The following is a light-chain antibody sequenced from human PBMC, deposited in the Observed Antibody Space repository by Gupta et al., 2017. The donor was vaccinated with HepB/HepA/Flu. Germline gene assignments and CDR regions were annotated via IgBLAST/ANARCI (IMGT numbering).Light chain of an antibody. CDR3: QQYNNWPPGT. CDR1: QSVSSN. V-gene: IGKV3-15*01. J-gene: IGKJ1*01. CDR2: GAS. Sequence: DIVMTPSPATLSVSPGERATLSCRASQSVSSNLAWYQQKPGQAPRLLIYGASTRATGIAARFSGSGSGTEFTLTISSLQSEDFAVYYCQQYNNWPPGTFGQGTKVEIK.